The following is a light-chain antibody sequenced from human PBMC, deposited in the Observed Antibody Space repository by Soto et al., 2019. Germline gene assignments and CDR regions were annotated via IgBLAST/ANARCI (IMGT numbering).Light chain of an antibody. J-gene: IGLJ1*01. CDR3: NSYTSSSTYV. CDR1: SSDVGSWNY. Sequence: QSALTQPRSVSGSPGQSVTISCTGTSSDVGSWNYVSWYQQYPDKAPKLILYDVNKRPSGVPDRFSGSKSGNTASLTISGLQAEDEADYYCNSYTSSSTYVFGTGTKVTVL. CDR2: DVN. V-gene: IGLV2-11*01.